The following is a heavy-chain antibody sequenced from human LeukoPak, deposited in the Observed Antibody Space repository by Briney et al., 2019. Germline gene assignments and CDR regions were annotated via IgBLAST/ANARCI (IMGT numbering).Heavy chain of an antibody. Sequence: GGSLRLSCAASRFTFNNYAMSWIRQAPGRGLEWVSAISHNGRDTYYADSVQGRFTISRDNSKNMLNLQMDSLLAEDTAVYYCAKELAITLPFDYWGQGTLVTVSS. CDR3: AKELAITLPFDY. J-gene: IGHJ4*02. CDR2: ISHNGRDT. D-gene: IGHD2-21*01. V-gene: IGHV3-23*01. CDR1: RFTFNNYA.